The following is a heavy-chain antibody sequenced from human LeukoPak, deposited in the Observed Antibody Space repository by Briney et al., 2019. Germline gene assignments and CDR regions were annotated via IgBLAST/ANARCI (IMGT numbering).Heavy chain of an antibody. CDR1: GGTFSGYT. CDR3: ARHANSGGYQFDF. J-gene: IGHJ4*02. CDR2: IIPILGIA. D-gene: IGHD1-26*01. V-gene: IGHV1-69*02. Sequence: ASVKLSCKASGGTFSGYTISWVRQAPGQGLEWMGRIIPILGIANYAQKFKGRVTITGDKSTSTAYMELSSLRSEDTAVYYCARHANSGGYQFDFWGQGTLVTVSS.